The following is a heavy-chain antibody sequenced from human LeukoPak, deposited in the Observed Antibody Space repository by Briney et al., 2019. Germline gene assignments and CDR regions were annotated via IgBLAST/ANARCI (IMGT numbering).Heavy chain of an antibody. Sequence: SETLSLTCTVSGGSISSSSYFWGWIRQPPGKGLEWIGSIYYSGSTYYNPSLKSRLNISVDTSKNQFSLKLSSVTAADTAIYYCAREVGSSGWFDYWGQGTLVTVSS. CDR3: AREVGSSGWFDY. V-gene: IGHV4-39*07. CDR1: GGSISSSSYF. J-gene: IGHJ5*01. D-gene: IGHD6-19*01. CDR2: IYYSGST.